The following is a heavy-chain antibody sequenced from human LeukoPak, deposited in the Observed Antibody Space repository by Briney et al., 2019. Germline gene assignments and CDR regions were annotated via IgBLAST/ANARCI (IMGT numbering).Heavy chain of an antibody. CDR3: AKGTDTTGRQNFAI. CDR1: GFTFTSYA. D-gene: IGHD2-8*02. CDR2: VTSSGDGT. Sequence: PGGSTRLFCEASGFTFTSYAMHWVRQAPGKGLEWLSSVTSSGDGTFYTDSLSGRFTISRDNAKKAVFLQMKSLRRGDSALYFCAKGTDTTGRQNFAIWGQGHLVTVSS. V-gene: IGHV3-23*01. J-gene: IGHJ1*01.